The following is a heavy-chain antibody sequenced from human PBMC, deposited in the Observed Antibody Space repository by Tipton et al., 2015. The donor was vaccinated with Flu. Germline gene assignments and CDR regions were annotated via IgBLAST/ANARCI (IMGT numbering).Heavy chain of an antibody. Sequence: SLRLSCAASGFTFSDHYMDWVRQAPGKGLEWVGRSRNKAVSYTTEYAASVKGRFTISRDDSKNSLYLQMNSLKTEDTAVYYCVRAKVWTGYDFWGQGTLVTVSS. V-gene: IGHV3-72*01. CDR2: SRNKAVSYTT. J-gene: IGHJ4*02. CDR1: GFTFSDHY. D-gene: IGHD3/OR15-3a*01. CDR3: VRAKVWTGYDF.